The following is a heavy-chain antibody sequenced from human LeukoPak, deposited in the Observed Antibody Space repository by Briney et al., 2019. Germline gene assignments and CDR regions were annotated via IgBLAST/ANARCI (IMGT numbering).Heavy chain of an antibody. V-gene: IGHV4-39*01. CDR3: ARLYYYDSSGPPL. CDR1: GGSISSSSYY. D-gene: IGHD3-22*01. J-gene: IGHJ4*02. Sequence: SETLSLTCTVSGGSISSSSYYWGWIRQPPGKGLEWIGSIYYTGRTYYNPSLESRVTISVDTSKNQFSLKLSSVSAADTAVYYCARLYYYDSSGPPLWGQGTLVTVSS. CDR2: IYYTGRT.